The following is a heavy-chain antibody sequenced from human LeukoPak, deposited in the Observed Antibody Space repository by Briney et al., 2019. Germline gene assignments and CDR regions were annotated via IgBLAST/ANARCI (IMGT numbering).Heavy chain of an antibody. CDR3: ARGVRTGYFDY. CDR2: INHSGST. V-gene: IGHV4-34*01. J-gene: IGHJ4*02. Sequence: SETLSLTCAVYGGSFSGYYWSWIRQPPGKGLEWIGEINHSGSTNYSPSLKSRVTISVDTSKNQFSLKLSSVTAADTAVYYCARGVRTGYFDYWGQGTLVTVSS. CDR1: GGSFSGYY.